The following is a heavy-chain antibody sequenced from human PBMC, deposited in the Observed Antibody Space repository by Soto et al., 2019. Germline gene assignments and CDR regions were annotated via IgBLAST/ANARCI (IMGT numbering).Heavy chain of an antibody. D-gene: IGHD2-21*01. CDR1: GFTFSNYL. V-gene: IGHV3-23*01. CDR3: AKALGKQGDAFDI. CDR2: ISASGGTT. J-gene: IGHJ4*02. Sequence: GGSLRLSCAASGFTFSNYLMGWVRQTPGKGLEWVSSISASGGTTYYPDSVEARFAISRDNPKNTLYLQMNSLRPEDTAVYFCAKALGKQGDAFDIWGQGTLVTVSS.